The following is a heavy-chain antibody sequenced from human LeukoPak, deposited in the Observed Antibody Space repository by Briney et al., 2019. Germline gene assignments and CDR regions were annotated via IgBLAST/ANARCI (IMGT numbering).Heavy chain of an antibody. V-gene: IGHV1-8*01. Sequence: ASVKVSCKASGYTFTSYDINWVRQATGQGLEWMGWMNPNSGNTGYAQKFQGRVTMTRNTSISTAYMELSRLRSDDTAVYYCAREKVKYGDYANPNDYWGQGTLVTVSS. D-gene: IGHD4-17*01. CDR1: GYTFTSYD. J-gene: IGHJ4*02. CDR3: AREKVKYGDYANPNDY. CDR2: MNPNSGNT.